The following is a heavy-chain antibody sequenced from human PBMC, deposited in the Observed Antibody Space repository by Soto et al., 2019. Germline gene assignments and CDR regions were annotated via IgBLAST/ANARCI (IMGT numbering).Heavy chain of an antibody. CDR2: ISYSGST. CDR1: GGSISGGIYY. CDR3: ARHALQLWLRDFDY. Sequence: SETLSLTCTVSGGSISGGIYYWGWIRQSPGKGLEWIGSISYSGSTYYSPSLKSRVTASVDTSKNQFSLKLSSVIAADTAVYYCARHALQLWLRDFDYWGQGTLVTVSS. D-gene: IGHD5-18*01. J-gene: IGHJ4*02. V-gene: IGHV4-39*01.